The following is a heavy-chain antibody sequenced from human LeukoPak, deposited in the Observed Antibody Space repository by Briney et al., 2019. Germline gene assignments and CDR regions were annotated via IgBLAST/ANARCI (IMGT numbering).Heavy chain of an antibody. D-gene: IGHD3-22*01. V-gene: IGHV4-61*01. CDR3: ARGPDYYDSSGLDY. Sequence: SETLSLTCTVSGGSVSSGSYYWSWIRQPPGKGLEWIGYIYYSGSTNYNPSLKSRVTISVDTSKNQFSLKLSSVTAADTAAYYCARGPDYYDSSGLDYWGQGTLVTVSS. CDR2: IYYSGST. J-gene: IGHJ4*02. CDR1: GGSVSSGSYY.